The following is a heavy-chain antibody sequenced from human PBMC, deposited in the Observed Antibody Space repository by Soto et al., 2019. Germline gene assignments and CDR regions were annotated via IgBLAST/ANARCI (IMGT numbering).Heavy chain of an antibody. CDR3: ARDRDILTGYASDY. CDR1: GFTFSSYS. CDR2: ISSSSSTI. J-gene: IGHJ4*02. D-gene: IGHD3-9*01. Sequence: PXXSLRLSFAASGFTFSSYSMDWVRQAPGKGLEWVSYISSSSSTIYYADSVKGRFTISRDNAKNSLYLQMNSLRAEDTAVYYCARDRDILTGYASDYWGQGTLVTVS. V-gene: IGHV3-48*01.